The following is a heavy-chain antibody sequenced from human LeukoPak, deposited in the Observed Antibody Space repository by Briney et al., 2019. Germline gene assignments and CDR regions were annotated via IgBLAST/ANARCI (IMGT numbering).Heavy chain of an antibody. J-gene: IGHJ6*03. D-gene: IGHD1-26*01. V-gene: IGHV3-21*01. CDR2: ITSGSSHI. Sequence: PGGSLRLSCAASGFTFSSQNMNWVRQTPGQGLEWVSSITSGSSHIYYADSVKGRFTISRDNAKSSLYLQMNSLRAEDTAVYYCARDPYSGSYGADYYYYMDVWGKGTTVTISS. CDR3: ARDPYSGSYGADYYYYMDV. CDR1: GFTFSSQN.